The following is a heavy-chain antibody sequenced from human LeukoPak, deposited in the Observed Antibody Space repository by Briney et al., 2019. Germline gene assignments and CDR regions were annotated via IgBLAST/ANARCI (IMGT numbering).Heavy chain of an antibody. CDR3: ATFGLVAALDL. D-gene: IGHD5-12*01. Sequence: GGSLRLSCAASGFSFNAYWMAWVRQAPGTGLEWVANINPAGSETFHVDPVKGRFSISRDHAKNLVYLQMNSLRAEDTAVYYCATFGLVAALDLWGQGTLVTVST. V-gene: IGHV3-7*01. J-gene: IGHJ4*02. CDR1: GFSFNAYW. CDR2: INPAGSET.